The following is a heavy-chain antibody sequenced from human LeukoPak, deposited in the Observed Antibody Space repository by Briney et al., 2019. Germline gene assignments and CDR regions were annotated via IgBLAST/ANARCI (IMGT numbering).Heavy chain of an antibody. D-gene: IGHD1-14*01. CDR2: TYPGDSDT. V-gene: IGHV5-51*01. CDR3: ARSHLTTGMYYFDY. Sequence: GESLKISCKGSGYSFTSYWIGWVRQMPGKGLEWMGITYPGDSDTRYSPSFQGQVTISADKSISTAYLQWSSLKASDTAMYYCARSHLTTGMYYFDYWGQGTLVAVSS. J-gene: IGHJ4*02. CDR1: GYSFTSYW.